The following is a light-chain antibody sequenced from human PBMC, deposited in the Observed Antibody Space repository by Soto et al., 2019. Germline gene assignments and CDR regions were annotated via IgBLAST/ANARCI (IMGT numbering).Light chain of an antibody. CDR2: AAS. CDR1: QSVSNTY. J-gene: IGKJ1*01. Sequence: EIVLTQSPGPLSLSPGERATLSCRASQSVSNTYLAWYQQKPGQAPRLLIYAASSRATGIPDRYSGSGSGSDFTLTISRLEPEDFAVYYCQQYGSSPVTFGQGTKV. CDR3: QQYGSSPVT. V-gene: IGKV3-20*01.